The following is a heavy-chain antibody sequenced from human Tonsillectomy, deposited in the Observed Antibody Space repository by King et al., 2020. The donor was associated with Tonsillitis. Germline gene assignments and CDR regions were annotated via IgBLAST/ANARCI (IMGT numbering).Heavy chain of an antibody. Sequence: VQLVESGGGLVRPGGSLRLSCAASGFTFSSLWMNWVRQAPGKGPEWVANINEDGTQKNYADSVKGRFTISRDNADSSLYLLLDSLRAEDTAVYYCARDQYFPGSYSDIYYDVFDVWGQGTKVTVSS. D-gene: IGHD2-15*01. CDR1: GFTFSSLW. J-gene: IGHJ3*01. CDR2: INEDGTQK. V-gene: IGHV3-7*03. CDR3: ARDQYFPGSYSDIYYDVFDV.